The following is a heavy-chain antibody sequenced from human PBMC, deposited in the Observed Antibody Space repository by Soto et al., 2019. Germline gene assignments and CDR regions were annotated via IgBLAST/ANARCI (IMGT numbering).Heavy chain of an antibody. CDR3: AREDTAREVFDY. D-gene: IGHD5-18*01. J-gene: IGHJ4*02. CDR2: FDPEDGET. CDR1: GYTLTELS. Sequence: ASVKVSCKVSGYTLTELSMHWVRQAPGKGLEWMGGFDPEDGETIYAQKFQGRVTMTTDTSTSTAYMELRSLRSDDTAVYYCAREDTAREVFDYWGQGTLVTVSS. V-gene: IGHV1-24*01.